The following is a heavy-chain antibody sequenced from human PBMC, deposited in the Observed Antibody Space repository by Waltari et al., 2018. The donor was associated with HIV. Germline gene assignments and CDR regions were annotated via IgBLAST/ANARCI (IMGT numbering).Heavy chain of an antibody. CDR3: AREGNYYGYED. J-gene: IGHJ4*02. Sequence: QVQLQESGPGLVKPSETLSLICTVSGGSMNNYYWNWIRQPPGKALEWIGSIYYRGSTNYNPYLKGRVAISVDTSKKQFYLNLRSVTAADTAVYFCAREGNYYGYEDWGQGTLVTVSS. CDR1: GGSMNNYY. CDR2: IYYRGST. D-gene: IGHD3-16*01. V-gene: IGHV4-59*01.